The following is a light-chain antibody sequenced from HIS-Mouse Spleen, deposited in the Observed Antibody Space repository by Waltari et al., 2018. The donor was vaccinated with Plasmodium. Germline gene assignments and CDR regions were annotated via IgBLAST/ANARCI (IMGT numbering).Light chain of an antibody. J-gene: IGLJ3*02. CDR2: KDS. Sequence: SYELTQPSSVAVSPGQTARTTCSGDVLEKQSARWFQQKPGQAPVLVIYKDSERPSGIPVRFSGSSSGTTVTFTISGAQVEDEADYYCYSAADNNRVFGGGTKLTVL. CDR1: VLEKQS. V-gene: IGLV3-27*01. CDR3: YSAADNNRV.